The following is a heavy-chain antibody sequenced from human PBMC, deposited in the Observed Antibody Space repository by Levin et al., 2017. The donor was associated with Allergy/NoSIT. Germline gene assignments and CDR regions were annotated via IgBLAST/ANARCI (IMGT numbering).Heavy chain of an antibody. CDR1: GYTFTTYG. CDR2: ISPYNGNT. V-gene: IGHV1-18*01. D-gene: IGHD3-9*01. CDR3: AREDFLLTTYSLFDY. Sequence: ASVKVSCKASGYTFTTYGISWVRQAPGQGLEWMGWISPYNGNTNYAQKLQGRVTVTTDTSTSTAYMELRSLRSDDTAVYYCAREDFLLTTYSLFDYWGQGTLVTVSS. J-gene: IGHJ4*02.